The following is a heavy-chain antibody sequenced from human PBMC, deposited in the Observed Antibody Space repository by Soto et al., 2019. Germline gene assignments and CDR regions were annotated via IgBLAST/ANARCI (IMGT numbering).Heavy chain of an antibody. J-gene: IGHJ4*01. Sequence: SQTLSLTCAITGDSVSSNSAVWSLVRQSPSRGLEWLGRTYYRSKWYYEYAVSVRGRITINPDTSKNQYSLQLNSVTPEDTAVYFCARGEQYSGRIFDYWGQGTLVTAPQ. V-gene: IGHV6-1*01. CDR1: GDSVSSNSAV. CDR3: ARGEQYSGRIFDY. CDR2: TYYRSKWYY. D-gene: IGHD1-26*01.